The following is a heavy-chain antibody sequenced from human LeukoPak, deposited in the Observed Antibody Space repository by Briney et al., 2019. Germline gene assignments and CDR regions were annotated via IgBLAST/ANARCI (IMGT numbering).Heavy chain of an antibody. V-gene: IGHV6-1*01. CDR3: ARHHMVSSWYPVGWFDP. J-gene: IGHJ5*02. Sequence: SQTLSLTCAISGDSVSSNSAAWNWIRQSPSRGLEWLGRTYYRSKWYNDYAVSVKSRITINPDTSKNQFSLQLNSVTPEDTAVYYCARHHMVSSWYPVGWFDPWGQGTLVTVSP. D-gene: IGHD6-13*01. CDR2: TYYRSKWYN. CDR1: GDSVSSNSAA.